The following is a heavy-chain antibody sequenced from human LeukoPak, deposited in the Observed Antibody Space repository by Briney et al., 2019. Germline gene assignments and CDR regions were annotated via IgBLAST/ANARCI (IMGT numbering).Heavy chain of an antibody. J-gene: IGHJ4*02. CDR1: GGSFSGYY. D-gene: IGHD6-19*01. CDR2: INHSGST. CDR3: ARGRYSSGWSGGFDY. Sequence: SETLSLTCAVYGGSFSGYYWSWIRQPPGKGLEWIGEINHSGSTNYNPSLKSRVTISVGTSKNQFSLKLSSVTAADTAVYYCARGRYSSGWSGGFDYWGQGTLVTVSS. V-gene: IGHV4-34*01.